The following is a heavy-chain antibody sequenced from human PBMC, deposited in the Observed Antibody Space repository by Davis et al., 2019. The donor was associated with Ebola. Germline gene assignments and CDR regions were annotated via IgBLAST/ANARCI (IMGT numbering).Heavy chain of an antibody. CDR1: GLTSSDYW. CDR2: TTNVGTRT. J-gene: IGHJ4*02. Sequence: PGRSLSPSCPPSGLTSSDYWMNWVRQTPGKGRVWVSRTTNVGTRTSYADSVQGRFTIARDNAKNSLFLQLNSLRVEDTAIYYCARREAAAIDYWGQGTLVTVSS. D-gene: IGHD6-25*01. CDR3: ARREAAAIDY. V-gene: IGHV3-74*01.